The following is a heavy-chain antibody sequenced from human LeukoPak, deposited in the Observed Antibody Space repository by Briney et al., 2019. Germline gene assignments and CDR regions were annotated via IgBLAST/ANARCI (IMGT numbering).Heavy chain of an antibody. V-gene: IGHV1-3*01. D-gene: IGHD2-21*01. CDR3: ARDPGDGFILFLDY. CDR2: IKAGNGNT. Sequence: ASVKVSCKSSGYTFTDYFVHWVRQAPGQRPEWMGWIKAGNGNTKYSQRFQGRVAITRDTSASTVYMELTGPRAEDTAVYFCARDPGDGFILFLDYWGQGSLVTVSS. J-gene: IGHJ4*02. CDR1: GYTFTDYF.